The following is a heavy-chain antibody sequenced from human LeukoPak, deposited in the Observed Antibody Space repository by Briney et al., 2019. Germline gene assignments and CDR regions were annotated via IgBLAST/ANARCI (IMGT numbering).Heavy chain of an antibody. D-gene: IGHD3-10*01. V-gene: IGHV4-34*01. J-gene: IGHJ4*02. CDR2: INHSGST. CDR3: ARGLTGSRRYFDS. CDR1: GGSFSGYY. Sequence: TSETLSLTCAVYGGSFSGYYWSWIRQPPGKGLEWIGEINHSGSTNYNPSLKSRVTISVDTSKNQFSLKLSFVTAADTALYYCARGLTGSRRYFDSWGQGTLVTVSS.